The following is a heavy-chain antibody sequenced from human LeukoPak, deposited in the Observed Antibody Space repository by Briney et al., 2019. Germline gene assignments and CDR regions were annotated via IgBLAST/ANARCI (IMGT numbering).Heavy chain of an antibody. CDR2: ISNTGSTT. D-gene: IGHD3-22*01. V-gene: IGHV3-11*01. Sequence: PGGSLRLSCAASGFTLSDYYMSWIRQAPGKGLECVSYISNTGSTTHYADSAKGRFTVSRDNAKNSLYLQMNSLRAEDTAVYYCARAVKYFYDSSGPYLDYWGQGTLIAVSS. CDR1: GFTLSDYY. J-gene: IGHJ4*02. CDR3: ARAVKYFYDSSGPYLDY.